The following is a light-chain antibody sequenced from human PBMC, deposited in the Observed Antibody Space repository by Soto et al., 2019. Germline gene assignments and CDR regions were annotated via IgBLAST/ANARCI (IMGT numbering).Light chain of an antibody. V-gene: IGKV3-15*01. CDR1: LTMNNN. CDR3: QQDKERPPWT. J-gene: IGKJ1*01. Sequence: EIVMTQSPATLSVSPGESVTLSCRASLTMNNNIAWYQHKPGQAPRLLIFGASSRATGVPGRFSGSGFGTEFTLSISSLQSEDFAVYYWQQDKERPPWTFGQGTTVEMK. CDR2: GAS.